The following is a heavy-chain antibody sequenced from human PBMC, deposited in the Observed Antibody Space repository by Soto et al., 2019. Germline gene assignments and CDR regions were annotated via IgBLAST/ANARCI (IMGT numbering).Heavy chain of an antibody. V-gene: IGHV3-23*01. CDR2: ISGSGDGT. D-gene: IGHD2-2*01. Sequence: GGSLRLSCAASRFTFSSYAMSWVRQAPGKGLEWVSAISGSGDGTYYADSVKGRFTISRDTSKNTLYLQMNSLRAEDTAVYYCARWSHIVVVPAANWFDPWGQGTLVTVSS. J-gene: IGHJ5*02. CDR1: RFTFSSYA. CDR3: ARWSHIVVVPAANWFDP.